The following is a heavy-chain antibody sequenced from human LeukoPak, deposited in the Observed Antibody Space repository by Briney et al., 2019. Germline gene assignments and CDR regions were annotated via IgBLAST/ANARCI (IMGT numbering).Heavy chain of an antibody. V-gene: IGHV4-39*07. Sequence: SETLSLTCTVSGGSISSSSYYWSWIRQPPGKGLEWIGEINHSGSTNYNPSLKSRVTISVDTSKNQFSLKLSSVTAADTAVYYCARVSRIQPDYWGQGTLVTVSS. CDR2: INHSGST. CDR3: ARVSRIQPDY. D-gene: IGHD5-18*01. J-gene: IGHJ4*02. CDR1: GGSISSSSYY.